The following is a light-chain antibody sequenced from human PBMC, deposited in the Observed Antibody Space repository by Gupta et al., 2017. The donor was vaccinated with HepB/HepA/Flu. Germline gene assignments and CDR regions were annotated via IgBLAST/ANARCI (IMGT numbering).Light chain of an antibody. CDR3: QHTNSSPVT. CDR1: QNINSS. CDR2: AAS. Sequence: DIQMTSSPSSLSASVGDRVTFTCRASQNINSSLNWYQQKPGEVPTLLIYAASRVQSGVPSRFSGSRSGTDFILTIRSRQHEDFASYYCQHTNSSPVTFGRGTKVDIK. V-gene: IGKV1-39*01. J-gene: IGKJ4*01.